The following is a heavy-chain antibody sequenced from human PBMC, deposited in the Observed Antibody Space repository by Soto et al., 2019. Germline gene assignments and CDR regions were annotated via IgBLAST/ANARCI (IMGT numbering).Heavy chain of an antibody. CDR2: IYYSGST. D-gene: IGHD4-17*01. J-gene: IGHJ4*02. CDR3: ARAGGATVTTSD. CDR1: GGSVSSGSYC. V-gene: IGHV4-61*03. Sequence: SETLSLTCTVSGGSVSSGSYCWSWIRQPPGKGLEWIGYIYYSGSTNYNPSLKSRVTISVDTSKNHFSVKLRSGTATDTAVYYCARAGGATVTTSDWGQGTLVTVSS.